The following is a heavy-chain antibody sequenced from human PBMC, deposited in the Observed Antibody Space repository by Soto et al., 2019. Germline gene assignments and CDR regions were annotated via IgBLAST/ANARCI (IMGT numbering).Heavy chain of an antibody. CDR2: IIPIFGTA. CDR1: GGTFSSYA. J-gene: IGHJ6*02. D-gene: IGHD6-13*01. V-gene: IGHV1-69*13. Sequence: AASVKVSCKASGGTFSSYAISWVRQAPGQGLEWMGGIIPIFGTANYAQKFQGRVTITADESTSTAYMELSSLRSEDTAVYYCARGRIAAAGIKMDVWGQGTTVTVSS. CDR3: ARGRIAAAGIKMDV.